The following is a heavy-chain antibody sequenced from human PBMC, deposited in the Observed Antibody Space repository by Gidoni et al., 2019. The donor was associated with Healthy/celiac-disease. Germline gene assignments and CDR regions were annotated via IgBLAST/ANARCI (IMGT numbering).Heavy chain of an antibody. J-gene: IGHJ4*02. CDR3: AIPPSAAAGVSFDY. CDR2: IKQDGSAK. D-gene: IGHD6-13*01. Sequence: EVQLGEAGGGVVQPGGALRLSGAASGFTWSSYWMSWVRQAPGKGLEWVATIKQDGSAKYYVDSVKGRFPLSRDNSKTSLYLQMNRLSAEDTAVYSCAIPPSAAAGVSFDYWGQGTLVTVSS. V-gene: IGHV3-7*03. CDR1: GFTWSSYW.